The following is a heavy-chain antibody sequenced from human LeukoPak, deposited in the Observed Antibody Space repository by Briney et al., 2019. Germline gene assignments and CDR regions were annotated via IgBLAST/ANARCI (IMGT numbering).Heavy chain of an antibody. CDR1: GYTFTSYG. CDR3: ARSGCSSTSCDSGDY. J-gene: IGHJ4*02. Sequence: ASVKVSCKASGYTFTSYGISWVRQAPGQGLEWMGWISAYNGNTNYAQKFQGRVTMTRDTSTSTVYMELSSLRSEDTAVYYCARSGCSSTSCDSGDYWGQGTLVTVSS. D-gene: IGHD2-2*02. CDR2: ISAYNGNT. V-gene: IGHV1-18*01.